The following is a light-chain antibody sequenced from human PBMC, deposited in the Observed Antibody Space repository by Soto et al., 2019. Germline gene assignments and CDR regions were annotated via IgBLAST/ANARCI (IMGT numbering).Light chain of an antibody. CDR1: SSDVGGYNY. Sequence: QSVLTQPASVSGSPGQSITISCTGTSSDVGGYNYVSWYQQHPGKAPKLMIYDVSNRPSGVSNRFSGSKSGNTASLTISGLQAEDVFFYFCSPPTSSIFLFSVFVTAPFVTVL. V-gene: IGLV2-14*01. J-gene: IGLJ1*01. CDR2: DVS. CDR3: SPPTSSIFLFSV.